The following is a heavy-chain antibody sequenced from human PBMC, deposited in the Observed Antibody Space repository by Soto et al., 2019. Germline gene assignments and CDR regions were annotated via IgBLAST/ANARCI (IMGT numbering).Heavy chain of an antibody. D-gene: IGHD3-10*01. V-gene: IGHV3-9*01. Sequence: EVQLVESGGGLVQPGRSLRLSCAASGFTFDDYAIHWVRQAPGRGLEWVAGISWNGASICYADSVKGRFTISRDNAKNSLHLQMNSLRSEDTALYYCANLPLYGSGLDCGGQGTLVTVSS. CDR3: ANLPLYGSGLDC. CDR2: ISWNGASI. J-gene: IGHJ4*02. CDR1: GFTFDDYA.